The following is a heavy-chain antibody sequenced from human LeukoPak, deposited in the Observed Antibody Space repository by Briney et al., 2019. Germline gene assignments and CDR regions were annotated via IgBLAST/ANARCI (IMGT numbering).Heavy chain of an antibody. CDR3: AIAPATVVVIPYFDY. Sequence: GGSLRLSCAASGFTFSSYAMSWVRQAPGKGLEWVSAISGSGGSTYYADSVKGRFTISRDNSKNTLYLQMNSLRAEDTAVYYCAIAPATVVVIPYFDYWGQGTLDTVSS. D-gene: IGHD3-22*01. V-gene: IGHV3-23*01. J-gene: IGHJ4*02. CDR1: GFTFSSYA. CDR2: ISGSGGST.